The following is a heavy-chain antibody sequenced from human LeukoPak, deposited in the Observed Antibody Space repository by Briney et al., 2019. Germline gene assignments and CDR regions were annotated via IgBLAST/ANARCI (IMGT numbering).Heavy chain of an antibody. Sequence: PSETLSLTCTVSGGSISSSSYYWGWIRQPPGKGLEWIGSIYYSGSTYYNPSLKSRVTISVDTSKNQFSLKLSSVTAADTAVDYRRSGQLVQNPTFDYWGQGTLGTGSS. D-gene: IGHD6-13*01. CDR1: GGSISSSSYY. V-gene: IGHV4-39*01. J-gene: IGHJ4*02. CDR3: RSGQLVQNPTFDY. CDR2: IYYSGST.